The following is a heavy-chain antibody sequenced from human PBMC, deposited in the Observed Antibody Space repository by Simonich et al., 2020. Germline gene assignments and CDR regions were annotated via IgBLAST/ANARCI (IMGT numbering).Heavy chain of an antibody. J-gene: IGHJ6*03. Sequence: QVQLVQSGAEVKKPGASVKVSCKASGYTFTGYYMHWVRQAPGQGLEWMGWINPNRRGTNYAKKFQGRVTMTRETSISTAYMELSRLRSDDTAVYYCARGGVQYYYYYMDVWGKGTTVTVSS. CDR1: GYTFTGYY. V-gene: IGHV1-2*02. CDR2: INPNRRGT. CDR3: ARGGVQYYYYYMDV. D-gene: IGHD3-3*01.